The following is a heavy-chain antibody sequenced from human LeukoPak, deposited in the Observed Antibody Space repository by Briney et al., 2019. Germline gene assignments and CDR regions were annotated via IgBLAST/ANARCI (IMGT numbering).Heavy chain of an antibody. V-gene: IGHV5-51*01. CDR3: ARGLMLRGVINLDY. J-gene: IGHJ4*02. D-gene: IGHD3-10*01. CDR2: IYVADSES. CDR1: GDRLTSYW. Sequence: KRGESLKISCKASGDRLTSYWIAWVRQMPGRGREWMGIIYVADSESRYSPSFQGQVTMSVNKSISTAYLQWSSLKASDTAMYYCARGLMLRGVINLDYWGQGTLVTVSS.